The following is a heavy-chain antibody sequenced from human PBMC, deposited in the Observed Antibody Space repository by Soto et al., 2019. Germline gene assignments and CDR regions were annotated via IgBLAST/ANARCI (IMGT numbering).Heavy chain of an antibody. J-gene: IGHJ4*02. CDR3: AAWAEGATEVH. D-gene: IGHD2-15*01. V-gene: IGHV3-33*01. CDR1: GFSFSVYG. CDR2: IWYDASKQ. Sequence: PGGSLRLSCETSGFSFSVYGMHCVRQAPGKGLEWVAVIWYDASKQFYAASVEGRFTISRDNSKAILYLQMNSLRAEDTAVYYCAAWAEGATEVHWGQGTLVTAPQ.